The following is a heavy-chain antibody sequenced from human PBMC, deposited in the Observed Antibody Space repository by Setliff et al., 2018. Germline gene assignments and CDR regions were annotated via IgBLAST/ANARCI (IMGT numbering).Heavy chain of an antibody. CDR3: ARDRVPDNIWDFDS. CDR1: GFTFSSYA. CDR2: ISGSGGST. J-gene: IGHJ5*01. D-gene: IGHD1-26*01. Sequence: PGGSLRLSCAASGFTFSSYAMSWVRQAPGKGLEWVSAISGSGGSTYYADSVKGRFTISRDNSKNTLYLQMSSLRPEDTAVHYCARDRVPDNIWDFDSWGPGTLVTVSS. V-gene: IGHV3-23*01.